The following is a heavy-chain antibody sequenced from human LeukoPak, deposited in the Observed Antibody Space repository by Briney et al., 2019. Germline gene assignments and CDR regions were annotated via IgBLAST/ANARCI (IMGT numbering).Heavy chain of an antibody. CDR1: GFTFSSYA. CDR2: ISRDGSNK. V-gene: IGHV3-30-3*01. D-gene: IGHD3-22*01. CDR3: ARVTGNYYDSSGYYDD. J-gene: IGHJ4*02. Sequence: HPGRSLRLSCAASGFTFSSYAMHWVRQAPGKGLEWMAVISRDGSNKYYADSVKGRFTISRDNSKNTLYLQMNSLRAEDTAVYYCARVTGNYYDSSGYYDDWGQGTLVTVSS.